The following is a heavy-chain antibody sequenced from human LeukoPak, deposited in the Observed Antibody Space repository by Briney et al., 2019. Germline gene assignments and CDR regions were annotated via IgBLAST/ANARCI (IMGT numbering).Heavy chain of an antibody. CDR3: ARDSAAAGHFDY. CDR2: IIPIFGTA. V-gene: IGHV1-69*01. J-gene: IGHJ4*02. D-gene: IGHD6-13*01. Sequence: GPSVKVSCKASGGTFSSYAISWVRQAPGQGLGWMGGIIPIFGTANYAQKFQGRVTITADESTSTAYMELSSLRSEDTAVYYCARDSAAAGHFDYWGQGTLVTVSS. CDR1: GGTFSSYA.